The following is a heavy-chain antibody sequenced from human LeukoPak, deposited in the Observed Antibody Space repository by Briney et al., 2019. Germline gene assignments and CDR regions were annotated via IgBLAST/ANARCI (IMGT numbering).Heavy chain of an antibody. Sequence: PGGSLRLSCAASGFTFSSYGMHWVRQAPGKGLEWVAVISYDGSNKYHADSVKGRFTISRDNSKNTLYLQMNSLRAEDTAVYYCAKDEQVLRYFDWLLVKYWGQGTLVTVSS. V-gene: IGHV3-30*18. CDR2: ISYDGSNK. J-gene: IGHJ4*02. CDR3: AKDEQVLRYFDWLLVKY. D-gene: IGHD3-9*01. CDR1: GFTFSSYG.